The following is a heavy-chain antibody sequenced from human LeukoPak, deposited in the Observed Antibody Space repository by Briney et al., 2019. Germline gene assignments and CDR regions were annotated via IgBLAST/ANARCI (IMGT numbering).Heavy chain of an antibody. Sequence: PSETLSLTCTVSGGSISSSSYYWGWIRQPPGKGLEWIGSIYYSGSTHYNPSLKGRVTMISVDTSKNQFSLKLSSVTAADTAVYYCARQGIVRSGSGWFDYWGQGTLVTVSS. J-gene: IGHJ4*02. D-gene: IGHD6-19*01. V-gene: IGHV4-39*01. CDR1: GGSISSSSYY. CDR3: ARQGIVRSGSGWFDY. CDR2: IYYSGST.